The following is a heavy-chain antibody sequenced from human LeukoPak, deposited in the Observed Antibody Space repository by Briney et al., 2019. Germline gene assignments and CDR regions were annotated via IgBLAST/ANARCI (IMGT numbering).Heavy chain of an antibody. J-gene: IGHJ5*02. CDR2: IYYRGST. Sequence: SETLSLTCTVSGGSISSYYWSWIRQPPGKGLEWIGYIYYRGSTNYNPSLKSRVTISVDTSKNQFSLKLSSVTAADTAVYYCARGSSGWSKVNWFDPWGQGTLVTVSS. CDR3: ARGSSGWSKVNWFDP. CDR1: GGSISSYY. V-gene: IGHV4-59*01. D-gene: IGHD6-19*01.